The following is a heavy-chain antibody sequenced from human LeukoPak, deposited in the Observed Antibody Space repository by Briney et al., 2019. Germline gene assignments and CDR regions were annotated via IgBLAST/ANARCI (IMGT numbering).Heavy chain of an antibody. Sequence: PGGSLRLSCAASGFTFSSFGMHWVRQAPGKGLEWVADIWFDGKNEHFADSVKGRFTISRDNSKNTLYLRMNSLEAEDTAVYYCAKYVVVTGADTFDIWGQGTMVTVSS. CDR3: AKYVVVTGADTFDI. J-gene: IGHJ3*02. D-gene: IGHD2-21*02. CDR1: GFTFSSFG. V-gene: IGHV3-33*06. CDR2: IWFDGKNE.